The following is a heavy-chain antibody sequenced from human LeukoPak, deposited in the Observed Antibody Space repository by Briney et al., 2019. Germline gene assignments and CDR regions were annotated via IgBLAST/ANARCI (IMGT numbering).Heavy chain of an antibody. Sequence: GESLRLSCAASGFTFTPFTMNWVRQAPGKGLEWVASISGTGTYIYYADSMKGRFTISRDNGKKSPYLQMNSLTADDTAVYYCARGLVVTGTLDSWGQGTLVTVSS. V-gene: IGHV3-21*01. CDR1: GFTFTPFT. CDR2: ISGTGTYI. CDR3: ARGLVVTGTLDS. D-gene: IGHD6-19*01. J-gene: IGHJ4*02.